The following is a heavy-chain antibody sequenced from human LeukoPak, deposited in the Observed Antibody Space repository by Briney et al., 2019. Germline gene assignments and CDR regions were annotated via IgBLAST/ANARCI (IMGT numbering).Heavy chain of an antibody. CDR2: IHYTGST. V-gene: IGHV4-59*01. J-gene: IGHJ5*02. CDR3: ARESNYHDSLAYNWFDP. CDR1: GASINRDY. D-gene: IGHD3-22*01. Sequence: SETLSLTCTVSGASINRDYWSWLRQTPGKGLEWIGYIHYTGSTNYNPSLKSRVTISLDTSKNQFSLKLSSVTAADTAVYYCARESNYHDSLAYNWFDPWGQGTLVTVSS.